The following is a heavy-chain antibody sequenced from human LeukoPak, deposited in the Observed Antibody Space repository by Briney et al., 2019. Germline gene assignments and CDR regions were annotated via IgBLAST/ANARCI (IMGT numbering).Heavy chain of an antibody. Sequence: SETLSLTCAVYGGSFSGYYWSWICQPPGKGLEWIGEINHSGSTNYNPSLKSRVTISVDTSKNQFSLKLSSVTAADTAVYYCARLREVIITVNYYYYMDVWGKGTTVTVSS. J-gene: IGHJ6*03. V-gene: IGHV4-34*01. D-gene: IGHD3-3*01. CDR2: INHSGST. CDR1: GGSFSGYY. CDR3: ARLREVIITVNYYYYMDV.